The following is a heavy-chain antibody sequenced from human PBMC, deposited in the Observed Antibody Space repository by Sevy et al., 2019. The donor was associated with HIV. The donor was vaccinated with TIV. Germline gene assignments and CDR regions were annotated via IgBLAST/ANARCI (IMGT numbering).Heavy chain of an antibody. J-gene: IGHJ6*02. CDR3: ARDIEKDYDFWSGYRYYGMDV. CDR2: IYTSGST. Sequence: SETLSLTCTVSGGSISSYYWSWIRQPAGKGLEWIGRIYTSGSTNYNPSLKSRVTMSVDTSKNQFSLKQSSVTAAETAVYYCARDIEKDYDFWSGYRYYGMDVWGQGTTVTVSS. V-gene: IGHV4-4*07. D-gene: IGHD3-3*01. CDR1: GGSISSYY.